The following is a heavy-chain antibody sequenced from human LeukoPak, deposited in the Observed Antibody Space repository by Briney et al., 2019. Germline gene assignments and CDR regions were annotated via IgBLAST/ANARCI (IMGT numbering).Heavy chain of an antibody. Sequence: GGSLRLSCAASGFTLSSFAMTWVGQAPGKRGEGGSLISASGGPTYYADSVKGRFTISRDNAKNTLYLQMNSLRADDTAVYYCAKGRGSWPCYFDYWGQGTLVTVSS. V-gene: IGHV3-23*01. CDR2: ISASGGPT. CDR1: GFTLSSFA. J-gene: IGHJ4*02. CDR3: AKGRGSWPCYFDY. D-gene: IGHD6-13*01.